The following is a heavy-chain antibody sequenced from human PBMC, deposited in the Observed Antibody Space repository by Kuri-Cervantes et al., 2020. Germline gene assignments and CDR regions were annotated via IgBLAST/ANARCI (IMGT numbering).Heavy chain of an antibody. V-gene: IGHV3-48*03. CDR1: GFTSSSYE. D-gene: IGHD4-11*01. CDR2: ITPGGVST. CDR3: ARESSVTTADFDY. J-gene: IGHJ4*02. Sequence: GGSLRLSCAASGFTSSSYEMNWVRQAPGKGLEWVSYITPGGVSTHCADSVKGRFTISRDNAKNSLYLQMNSLRAEDTAVYYCARESSVTTADFDYWGQGTLVTVSS.